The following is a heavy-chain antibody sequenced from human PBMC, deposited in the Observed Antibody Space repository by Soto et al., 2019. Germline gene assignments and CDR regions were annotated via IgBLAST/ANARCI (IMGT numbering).Heavy chain of an antibody. CDR2: INGGGSGA. D-gene: IGHD2-15*01. J-gene: IGHJ1*01. V-gene: IGHV3-23*01. CDR3: AIDLWWYTH. Sequence: EVQLLESGGGLVQPGGSLRLSCTASGFTFSDHAMTWVRQAPGKGLQWLSGINGGGSGAYYADSVKGRFTVSRANSNNTLFLQMDSLRVEDTAVYYCAIDLWWYTHWGQGNLVTVSS. CDR1: GFTFSDHA.